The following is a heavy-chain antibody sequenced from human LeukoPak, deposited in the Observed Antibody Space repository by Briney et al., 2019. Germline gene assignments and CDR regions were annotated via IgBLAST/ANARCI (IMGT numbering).Heavy chain of an antibody. CDR3: ARRRDERGYKDIFDI. D-gene: IGHD5-18*01. Sequence: KLGGALQIYCKGSGYNFTSYWIGGVRQGPGKGLEGMGIIYPGDSDTRYSASCQGQVTISANKTNSIPDLERRGLKAADAAMYYCARRRDERGYKDIFDIWGQGTMVTVSS. J-gene: IGHJ3*02. CDR1: GYNFTSYW. V-gene: IGHV5-51*01. CDR2: IYPGDSDT.